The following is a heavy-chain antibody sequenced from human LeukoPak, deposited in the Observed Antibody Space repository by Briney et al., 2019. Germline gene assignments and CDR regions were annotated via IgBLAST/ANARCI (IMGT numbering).Heavy chain of an antibody. CDR2: IRYDGRNK. CDR1: GFTFSNYA. D-gene: IGHD3-10*01. V-gene: IGHV3-30*02. J-gene: IGHJ6*03. Sequence: GGSLRLSCAASGFTFSNYAMSWVRQAPGKGLEWVAFIRYDGRNKYYADSVKGRFTISRDNSKNTLYLQMNILRAEDTAVYYCAKGGGYGSGSYSRHYYYMDVWGKGTTVTISS. CDR3: AKGGGYGSGSYSRHYYYMDV.